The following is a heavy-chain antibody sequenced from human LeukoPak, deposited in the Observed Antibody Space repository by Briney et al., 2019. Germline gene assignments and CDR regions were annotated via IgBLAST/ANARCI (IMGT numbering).Heavy chain of an antibody. CDR3: ARGDTIRNQGIDY. D-gene: IGHD1-14*01. CDR1: GFTFSSYG. J-gene: IGHJ4*02. CDR2: INHSGST. V-gene: IGHV4-34*01. Sequence: GSLRLSCAASGFTFSSYGMHWVRQAPGKGLEWIGEINHSGSTNYNPSLKSRVTISVDTSKNQFSLKLSSVTAADTAVYYCARGDTIRNQGIDYWGQGTLVTVSS.